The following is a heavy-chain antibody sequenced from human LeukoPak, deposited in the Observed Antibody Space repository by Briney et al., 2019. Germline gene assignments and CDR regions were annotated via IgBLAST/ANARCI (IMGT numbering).Heavy chain of an antibody. CDR2: ITNGGTT. Sequence: PGXXLRLSCTASGFTFSSYAMNWVRQAPGKGVGWVSVITNGGTTYYTDSVKGGFTISRDNSKSTLFLQINSLRAEDTAIYYCTKDLSALQWAGDETTVTEGYWGQGTLVTVSS. D-gene: IGHD4-17*01. J-gene: IGHJ4*02. V-gene: IGHV3-23*01. CDR1: GFTFSSYA. CDR3: TKDLSALQWAGDETTVTEGY.